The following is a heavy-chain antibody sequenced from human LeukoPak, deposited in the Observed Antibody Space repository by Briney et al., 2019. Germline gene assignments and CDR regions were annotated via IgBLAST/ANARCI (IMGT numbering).Heavy chain of an antibody. Sequence: ASVKVSCKASGYTFTSYYMHWVRQAPGQGLEWMGIINPSGGSTGYAQKFQGRVTMTRDMSTSTAYMELRSLRSDDTAVYYCARSMEVVAATEYFQHWGQGTLVTVSS. CDR2: INPSGGST. CDR1: GYTFTSYY. CDR3: ARSMEVVAATEYFQH. D-gene: IGHD2-15*01. V-gene: IGHV1-46*01. J-gene: IGHJ1*01.